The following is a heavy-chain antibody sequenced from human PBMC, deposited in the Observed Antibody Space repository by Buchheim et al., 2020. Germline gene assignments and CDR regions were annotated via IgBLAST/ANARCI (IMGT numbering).Heavy chain of an antibody. Sequence: QVQLQQWGAGLLKPSETLSLTCAVYGGSFSGYYWSWIRQPPGKGLEWIGEINHSGSTNYNPSLKSRVTISVDTSKSQFSLKLSSVTAADTAVYYCARGDPLLEYAYIDYWGQGIL. V-gene: IGHV4-34*01. CDR2: INHSGST. CDR3: ARGDPLLEYAYIDY. D-gene: IGHD2-8*01. J-gene: IGHJ4*02. CDR1: GGSFSGYY.